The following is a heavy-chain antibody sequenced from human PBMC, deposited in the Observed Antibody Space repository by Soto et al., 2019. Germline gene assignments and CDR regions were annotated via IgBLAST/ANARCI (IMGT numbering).Heavy chain of an antibody. J-gene: IGHJ4*02. Sequence: SLKVSCKASGGTFSSYAISWVRQAPGQGLEWMGGIIPIFGTANYSQKFQGRVTITADESTSTAYMELSSLRSEDTAVYYCASYFNTGTFDYWGQGTLVTVSS. D-gene: IGHD3-10*01. V-gene: IGHV1-69*13. CDR1: GGTFSSYA. CDR3: ASYFNTGTFDY. CDR2: IIPIFGTA.